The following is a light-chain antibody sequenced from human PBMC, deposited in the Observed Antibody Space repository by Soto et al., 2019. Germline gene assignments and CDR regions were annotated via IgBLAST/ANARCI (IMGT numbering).Light chain of an antibody. Sequence: EIVLTQSPGTLSLSPGERATLSCRASQSVSSNYLAWYQQKPGQAPRLLIYGASNRATGIPDSFSGSGSGTDFTLTISRLEPEDVSVYYCQHYGSSLMYTFGQGTKLEIK. J-gene: IGKJ2*01. CDR1: QSVSSNY. V-gene: IGKV3-20*01. CDR2: GAS. CDR3: QHYGSSLMYT.